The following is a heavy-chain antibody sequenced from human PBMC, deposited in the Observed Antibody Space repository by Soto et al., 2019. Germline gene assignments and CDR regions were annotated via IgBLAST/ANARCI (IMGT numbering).Heavy chain of an antibody. Sequence: ASLKDSCKASGYTFTSYGISWVRQAPGQGLEWMGWISAYNGNTNYAQKLQGRVTMTTDTSTSTAYKELRSLRSGDTDVYDSARDGGGRVLLWFRELLRPPALDSSYGMDVWGQGTTVTVSS. J-gene: IGHJ6*02. CDR1: GYTFTSYG. D-gene: IGHD3-10*01. CDR3: ARDGGGRVLLWFRELLRPPALDSSYGMDV. V-gene: IGHV1-18*01. CDR2: ISAYNGNT.